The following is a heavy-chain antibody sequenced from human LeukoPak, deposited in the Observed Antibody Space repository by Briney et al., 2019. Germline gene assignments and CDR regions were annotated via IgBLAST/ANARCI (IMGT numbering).Heavy chain of an antibody. V-gene: IGHV3-21*04. CDR1: GFTFSSYS. CDR3: ARASVVTSPFDY. CDR2: IISGSSYI. J-gene: IGHJ4*02. D-gene: IGHD4-23*01. Sequence: GGSLRLSCAASGFTFSSYSMNWVRQAPGKGLEWVSSIISGSSYIYYADSVKGRFTISRDNAKNSLYLQMNTLRADDTAVYYCARASVVTSPFDYWGQGTLVTVSS.